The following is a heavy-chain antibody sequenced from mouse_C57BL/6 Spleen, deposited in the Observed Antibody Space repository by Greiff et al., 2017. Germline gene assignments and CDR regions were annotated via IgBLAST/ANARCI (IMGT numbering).Heavy chain of an antibody. Sequence: QVQLQQPGAELARPGASVKMSCKASGYTFTSYTMHWVKQRPGQGLEWIGYINPSSGYTKYNQKFKDKATLTADKSSSTAYMQLSSLTSEDSAVYYCARGYSNYWYFDVWGTGTTVTVSS. J-gene: IGHJ1*03. CDR2: INPSSGYT. CDR3: ARGYSNYWYFDV. D-gene: IGHD2-5*01. CDR1: GYTFTSYT. V-gene: IGHV1-4*01.